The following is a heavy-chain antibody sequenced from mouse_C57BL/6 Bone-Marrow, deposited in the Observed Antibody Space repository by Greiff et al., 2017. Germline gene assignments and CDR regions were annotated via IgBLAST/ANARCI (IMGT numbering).Heavy chain of an antibody. V-gene: IGHV1-15*01. Sequence: QVQLQQSGAELVRPGASVTLSCKASGYTFTDYEMHWVKQTPVHGLEWIGAIDPETGGTAYNQKFKGKAILTADKTSSTADMELRSLTSVDSAVYYSTTNYYGSSGNYWGQGTTLTVTS. CDR1: GYTFTDYE. CDR2: IDPETGGT. D-gene: IGHD1-1*01. CDR3: TTNYYGSSGNY. J-gene: IGHJ2*01.